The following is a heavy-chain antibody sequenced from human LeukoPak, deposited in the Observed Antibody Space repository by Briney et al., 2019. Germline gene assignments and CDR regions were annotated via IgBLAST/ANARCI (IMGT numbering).Heavy chain of an antibody. V-gene: IGHV3-30*02. CDR2: IRCDGSDK. J-gene: IGHJ4*02. D-gene: IGHD3-10*01. CDR3: ARVGPAMVPYYFDY. Sequence: GGSLRLSCAPSGFTFSNYGMDWVRQAPGKGLEWVAFIRCDGSDKYYADSVEGRFTISRDNSKNTLSLLMNSLRAEDTAVYYCARVGPAMVPYYFDYWGQGTLVTVSS. CDR1: GFTFSNYG.